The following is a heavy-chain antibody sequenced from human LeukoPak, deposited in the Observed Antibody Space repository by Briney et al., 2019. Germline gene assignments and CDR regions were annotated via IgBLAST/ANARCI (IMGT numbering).Heavy chain of an antibody. J-gene: IGHJ3*02. D-gene: IGHD5-18*01. CDR2: IIPILNIA. V-gene: IGHV1-69*04. CDR1: GGTFSSYG. Sequence: SVKVSCKASGGTFSSYGIIWVRQAPGQGLEWMGRIIPILNIADYAQKFQGRVTITADTSTSTAYMELRSLRSEDTAVYYCARGMGYSYGHPQGAFDIWGQGTMVTVSS. CDR3: ARGMGYSYGHPQGAFDI.